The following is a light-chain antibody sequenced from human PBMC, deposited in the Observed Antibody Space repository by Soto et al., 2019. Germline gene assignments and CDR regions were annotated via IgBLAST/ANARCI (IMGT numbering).Light chain of an antibody. Sequence: EVVLTQSPGTLSLSPGERATLSCRASQTFSSDYLAWYQQKPGQAPRLLIYGASTRATHIPDRFSGSGSGTDFTLTISRLEPEDSAVYLCQQYGDSPSTFGQGTKVDIK. V-gene: IGKV3-20*01. CDR3: QQYGDSPST. CDR2: GAS. CDR1: QTFSSDY. J-gene: IGKJ2*01.